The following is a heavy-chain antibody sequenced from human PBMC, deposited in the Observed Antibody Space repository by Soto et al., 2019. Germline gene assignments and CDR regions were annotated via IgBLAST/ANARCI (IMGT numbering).Heavy chain of an antibody. D-gene: IGHD3-22*01. CDR2: IIPIFGTA. CDR1: GYTFTSYA. V-gene: IGHV1-69*13. J-gene: IGHJ4*02. Sequence: SVKVSCTASGYTFTSYAISWVRQAPGQGLEWMGGIIPIFGTANYAQKFQGRVTITADESTSTAYMELSSLRSEDTAVYYCARASLPYDSSGYSDYWGQGTLVTVSS. CDR3: ARASLPYDSSGYSDY.